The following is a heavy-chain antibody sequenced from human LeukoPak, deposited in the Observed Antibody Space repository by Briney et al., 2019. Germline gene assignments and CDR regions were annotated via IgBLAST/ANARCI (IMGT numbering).Heavy chain of an antibody. D-gene: IGHD5-24*01. CDR1: GFTFSSYW. J-gene: IGHJ4*02. V-gene: IGHV3-7*01. CDR2: IKQDGSEK. CDR3: AREGDGYNSFWLDY. Sequence: GGSLRLSCAASGFTFSSYWMSWVRRAPGKGLEWVANIKQDGSEKYYVDSVKGRFTISRDNAKNSLYLQMNSLRGEDTAVYYCAREGDGYNSFWLDYWGQGTLVTVSS.